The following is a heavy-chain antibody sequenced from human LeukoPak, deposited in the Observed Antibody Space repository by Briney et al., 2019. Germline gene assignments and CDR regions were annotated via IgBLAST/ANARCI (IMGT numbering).Heavy chain of an antibody. V-gene: IGHV1-18*01. Sequence: ASVKVSCKASGYTFTSYGISWVRQAPGQGLEWMGWISAYNGNTNYAQKLQGRVTMTTDTSTSTAYMELRSLRSDDTAVYYCARDRNCSSTSCYFGYYYYYGMDVWGQGTMVTVSS. CDR3: ARDRNCSSTSCYFGYYYYYGMDV. CDR1: GYTFTSYG. J-gene: IGHJ6*02. CDR2: ISAYNGNT. D-gene: IGHD2-2*01.